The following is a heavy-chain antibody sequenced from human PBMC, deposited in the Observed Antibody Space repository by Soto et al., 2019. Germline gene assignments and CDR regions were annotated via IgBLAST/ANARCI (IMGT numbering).Heavy chain of an antibody. D-gene: IGHD2-2*01. CDR2: IDPNSGGT. V-gene: IGHV1-2*02. CDR1: GYTFTGYY. Sequence: ASVKVSCKASGYTFTGYYMHWVRQAPGQGLEWMGWIDPNSGGTNYAQKFQGRVTMTRDTSISTAYMELSRLRSDDTAVYYCARAGMVVPAAPSRFDPWGQGTLVTVSS. J-gene: IGHJ5*02. CDR3: ARAGMVVPAAPSRFDP.